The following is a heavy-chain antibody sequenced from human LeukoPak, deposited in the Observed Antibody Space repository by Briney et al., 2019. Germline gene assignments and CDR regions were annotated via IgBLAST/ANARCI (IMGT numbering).Heavy chain of an antibody. D-gene: IGHD1-26*01. Sequence: GGSLRLSCAASGFTVSSNYMSWVRQAPGKGLEWVSVFYSGGSTYYADSVKGRFTISRDNSKNTLYLQMNSLRAEDTAVYYCARHRIVGAEGYFDYWGQGTLVTVSS. CDR2: FYSGGST. J-gene: IGHJ4*02. CDR1: GFTVSSNY. CDR3: ARHRIVGAEGYFDY. V-gene: IGHV3-66*04.